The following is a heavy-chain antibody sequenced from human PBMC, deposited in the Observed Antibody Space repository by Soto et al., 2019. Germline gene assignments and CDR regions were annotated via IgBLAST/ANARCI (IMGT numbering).Heavy chain of an antibody. CDR2: IYYSGFT. V-gene: IGHV4-59*11. J-gene: IGHJ4*02. D-gene: IGHD3-22*01. CDR1: GGSSSSHS. CDR3: ARDQNSSGYLDY. Sequence: SETLSLSCTVSGGSSSSHSWSWIRQPPGKGLEWIGYIYYSGFTDYNPSLKSRVTISEDTSKNQFSLRLTSVTAADTAVYYCARDQNSSGYLDYWGQGILVTVSS.